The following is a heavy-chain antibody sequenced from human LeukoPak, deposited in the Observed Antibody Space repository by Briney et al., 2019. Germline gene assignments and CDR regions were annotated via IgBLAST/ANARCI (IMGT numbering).Heavy chain of an antibody. V-gene: IGHV5-51*01. CDR1: GSSFTSYW. CDR2: IYPGDSDT. CDR3: ARRHCSSTSCYDFDY. J-gene: IGHJ4*02. D-gene: IGHD2-2*01. Sequence: GASLKISYKGSGSSFTSYWIGWVRQMPGKGLEWMGIIYPGDSDTRYSPSFQGQVTISADKSISTAYLQWSSLKASDTAMYYCARRHCSSTSCYDFDYWGQGTLVTVSS.